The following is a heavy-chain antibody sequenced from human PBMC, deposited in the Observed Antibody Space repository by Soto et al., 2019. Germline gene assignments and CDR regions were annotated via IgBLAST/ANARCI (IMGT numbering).Heavy chain of an antibody. J-gene: IGHJ5*02. Sequence: QVHLVQSGAEVKKPGASVKVSCKVSGYSVTTLAMPWVRQAPGKGLEWMGGFDPEDGQIIYAQKFQGRVTMTEDTATSTAYMELSSRTSDDTPVCYCAKGRDNRSGYRFKWFDPWGQGSLVTVSS. CDR1: GYSVTTLA. D-gene: IGHD3-22*01. CDR2: FDPEDGQI. V-gene: IGHV1-24*01. CDR3: AKGRDNRSGYRFKWFDP.